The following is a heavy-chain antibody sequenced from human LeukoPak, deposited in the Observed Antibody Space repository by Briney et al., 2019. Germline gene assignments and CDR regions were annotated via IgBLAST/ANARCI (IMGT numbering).Heavy chain of an antibody. CDR3: ARRVIMSAAGVPDTWLDP. CDR1: GVSISNYY. Sequence: PSETLSLTCTVSGVSISNYYWNWIRQPPGKGLKWVGHISYSGGTKYNPSLQSRVTISIDTSKNQFSLNLSSVTAADTAVYYCARRVIMSAAGVPDTWLDPWGQGILVTVSS. D-gene: IGHD2-8*01. J-gene: IGHJ5*02. CDR2: ISYSGGT. V-gene: IGHV4-59*08.